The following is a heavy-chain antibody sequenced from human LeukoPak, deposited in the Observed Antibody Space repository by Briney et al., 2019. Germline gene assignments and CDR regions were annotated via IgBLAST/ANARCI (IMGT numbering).Heavy chain of an antibody. CDR1: GFTFDDYT. CDR3: VKGRRRGYAYGTLES. V-gene: IGHV3-43*01. J-gene: IGHJ4*02. D-gene: IGHD5-18*01. CDR2: ISFDGVTT. Sequence: GGSLRLSCAASGFTFDDYTMHWVRQGPGTGLEWVSLISFDGVTTHYADSVKGRFTISRDNNKNSLYLQMNGLRTDDTGLYYCVKGRRRGYAYGTLESWGQGTLVTVSS.